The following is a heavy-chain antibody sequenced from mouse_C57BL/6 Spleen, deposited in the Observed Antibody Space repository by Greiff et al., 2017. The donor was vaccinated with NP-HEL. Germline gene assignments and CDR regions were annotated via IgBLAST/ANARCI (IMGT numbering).Heavy chain of an antibody. Sequence: VQLQQPGAELVKPGASVKLSCKASGYTFTSYWMHWVKQRPGQGLEWIGMIHPNSGSTNYNEKFKSKATLTVDKSSSTAYMQLSSLTSEDSAVYYCARGGYGNYWYFDVWGTGTTVTVSS. CDR1: GYTFTSYW. J-gene: IGHJ1*03. CDR2: IHPNSGST. CDR3: ARGGYGNYWYFDV. D-gene: IGHD2-10*02. V-gene: IGHV1-64*01.